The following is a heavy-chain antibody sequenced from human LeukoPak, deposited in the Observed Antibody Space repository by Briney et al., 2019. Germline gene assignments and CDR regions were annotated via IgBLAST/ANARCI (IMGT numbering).Heavy chain of an antibody. CDR2: INPSGGIT. CDR3: AGGAWFGELLTPIDY. CDR1: GYTFTNYY. Sequence: ASVKVSCKASGYTFTNYYMHWVRQAPGQGLEWMGIINPSGGITSYAQKFQGRVTMTRDTSTSTVYMELNSLRSEDTAVYYCAGGAWFGELLTPIDYWGQGSLVAVSS. D-gene: IGHD3-10*01. J-gene: IGHJ4*02. V-gene: IGHV1-46*01.